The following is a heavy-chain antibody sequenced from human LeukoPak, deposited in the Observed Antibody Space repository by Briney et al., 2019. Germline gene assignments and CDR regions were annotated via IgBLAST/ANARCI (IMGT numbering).Heavy chain of an antibody. CDR3: TKGRGI. CDR2: IYYSGST. Sequence: PSETLSLTCTVSGGSISSYYWSWIRQPPGKGLEWIGYIYYSGSTNHNPSLKSRVTISVDTSKNQFSLKLTSVTAADTAVYYCTKGRGIWGQGTLVTVSS. J-gene: IGHJ4*02. D-gene: IGHD3-10*01. CDR1: GGSISSYY. V-gene: IGHV4-59*08.